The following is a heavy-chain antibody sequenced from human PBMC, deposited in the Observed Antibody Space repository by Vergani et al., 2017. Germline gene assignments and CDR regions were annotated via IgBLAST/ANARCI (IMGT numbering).Heavy chain of an antibody. J-gene: IGHJ4*02. CDR3: TRHVPCGDGACLHFDH. V-gene: IGHV5-51*01. Sequence: EVMLVQSGAEVNKPGASLKISCKYSESSFISNEIAWVRQMSGKGVQWMGNINPIDSKIAYSPSFQGQAIMSLDKSITTAYLQCRSLKASDTAIYYCTRHVPCGDGACLHFDHWGQGTQVIVSS. CDR2: INPIDSKI. CDR1: ESSFISNE. D-gene: IGHD2-21*01.